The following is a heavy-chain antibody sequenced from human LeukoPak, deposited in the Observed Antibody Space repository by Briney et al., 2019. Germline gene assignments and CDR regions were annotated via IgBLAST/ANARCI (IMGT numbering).Heavy chain of an antibody. D-gene: IGHD2-21*02. V-gene: IGHV3-23*01. CDR2: ITYSSGNT. Sequence: PGGSLRLSCAASGFTFSAYGMSWFHQAPGKGLEWVSAITYSSGNTYYADSVKGRFTISRDNSKNTLYLQMNSLRAEDTALYYCAKDGTGCGGDCYSDYWGQGTLVTVSS. CDR3: AKDGTGCGGDCYSDY. CDR1: GFTFSAYG. J-gene: IGHJ4*02.